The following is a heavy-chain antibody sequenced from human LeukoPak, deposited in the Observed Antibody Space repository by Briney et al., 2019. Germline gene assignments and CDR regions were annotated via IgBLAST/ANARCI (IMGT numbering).Heavy chain of an antibody. CDR1: GFTFSSYA. D-gene: IGHD2-21*01. J-gene: IGHJ4*02. CDR3: AKVSNLFFRYFDY. CDR2: VSGSGGST. Sequence: PGGSLRLSCAASGFTFSSYAMNWVRQAPGKGLEWVSSVSGSGGSTYYADSVKGRFTISRDNSKNTLYLQMNSLRAEDTAVYYCAKVSNLFFRYFDYWGQGTLVTVSS. V-gene: IGHV3-23*01.